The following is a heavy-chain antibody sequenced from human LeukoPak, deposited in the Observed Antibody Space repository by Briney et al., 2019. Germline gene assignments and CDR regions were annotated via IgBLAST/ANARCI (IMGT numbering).Heavy chain of an antibody. CDR3: AHRPQYYHFTWFDP. CDR2: IYWNDDK. CDR1: GGSITNYYWS. Sequence: TLSLTCSVSGGSITNYYWSWIRQPPGKALEWLALIYWNDDKRYSPSLKSRLTITKDTSKNQVVLTMTNMDPVDTATYYCAHRPQYYHFTWFDPWGQGTLVTVSS. J-gene: IGHJ5*02. V-gene: IGHV2-5*01. D-gene: IGHD3-3*01.